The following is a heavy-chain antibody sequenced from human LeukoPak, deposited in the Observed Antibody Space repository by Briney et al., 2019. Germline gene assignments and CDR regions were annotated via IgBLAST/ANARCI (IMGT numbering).Heavy chain of an antibody. CDR2: IYYSGST. J-gene: IGHJ5*02. D-gene: IGHD6-13*01. Sequence: TSETLSLTCTVSGGSISSYYWSWIRQPPGKGLEWIGYIYYSGSTNYNPSLKSRVTMSVDTSKNQFSLKLSSVTAADTAVYYCARRTAAGTYNWFDPWGQGTLVTVSS. V-gene: IGHV4-59*12. CDR3: ARRTAAGTYNWFDP. CDR1: GGSISSYY.